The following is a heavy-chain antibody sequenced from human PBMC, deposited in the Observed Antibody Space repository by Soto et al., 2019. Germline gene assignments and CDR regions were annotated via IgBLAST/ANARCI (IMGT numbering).Heavy chain of an antibody. CDR1: GYSISSGYY. Sequence: SETLSLTCAVSGYSISSGYYWGWIRQPPGKGLEWIGSIYHSGSTYYNPSLKSRVTISVDTSKNQFSLKLSSVTAADTAVYYCARVGVDASILYWYFDLWGRGNLVTVSS. CDR3: ARVGVDASILYWYFDL. D-gene: IGHD2-15*01. V-gene: IGHV4-38-2*01. J-gene: IGHJ2*01. CDR2: IYHSGST.